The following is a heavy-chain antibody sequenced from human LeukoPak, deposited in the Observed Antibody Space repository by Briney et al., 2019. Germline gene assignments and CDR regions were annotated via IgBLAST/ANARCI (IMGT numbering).Heavy chain of an antibody. CDR3: ATIAVEVCYDY. Sequence: GGSLRLSCAASGFTFSSYWMSWVRQAPGEGLEWVANIKQDGREKYYVDSVKGRFTISRDNAKNSLYLQMNSLRAEDTAVYYCATIAVEVCYDYWGQGTLVTVSS. J-gene: IGHJ4*02. V-gene: IGHV3-7*03. CDR2: IKQDGREK. D-gene: IGHD6-19*01. CDR1: GFTFSSYW.